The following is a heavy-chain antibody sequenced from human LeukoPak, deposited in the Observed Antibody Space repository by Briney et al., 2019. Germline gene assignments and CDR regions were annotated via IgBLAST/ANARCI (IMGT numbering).Heavy chain of an antibody. D-gene: IGHD3-10*01. J-gene: IGHJ3*02. CDR1: GFTVSSNY. V-gene: IGHV3-66*01. CDR3: ASRDSVLGFYYYGSGSPSYDAFDI. Sequence: GGSLRLSCAASGFTVSSNYMSWVRQAPGKGLEWVSVIYSGGSTYYADSVKGRFTISRDNSKNTLYLQMNSLRAEDTAVYYCASRDSVLGFYYYGSGSPSYDAFDIWGQGTMVTVSS. CDR2: IYSGGST.